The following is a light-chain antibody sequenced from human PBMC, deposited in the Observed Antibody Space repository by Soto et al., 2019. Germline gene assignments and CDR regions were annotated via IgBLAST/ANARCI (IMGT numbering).Light chain of an antibody. CDR1: QDIRDH. CDR3: QKWNGGPFT. Sequence: DFKMTQSPPSLSASVGDRVTSTCRASQDIRDHLAWYLQKPGKVPQLLIHTSSPLHSGVTSRLSATGCGTDFSLPTISLQPEDVGVYYCQKWNGGPFTFGPGTTVHIK. V-gene: IGKV1-27*01. CDR2: TSS. J-gene: IGKJ3*01.